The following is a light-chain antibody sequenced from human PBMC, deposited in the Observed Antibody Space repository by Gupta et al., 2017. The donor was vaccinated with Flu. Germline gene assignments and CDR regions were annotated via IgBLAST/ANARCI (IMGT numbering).Light chain of an antibody. CDR3: QADNISKRE. Sequence: VTISSTGSRDSIGRNYVHWYQQRPGQAPITVIYGENNRPSGVPDRFSGSIEGTSDSAALTVAEAEDEDDDDCDCQADNISKREFGGGTKLTVL. CDR2: GEN. CDR1: RDSIGRNY. V-gene: IGLV6-57*02. J-gene: IGLJ3*02.